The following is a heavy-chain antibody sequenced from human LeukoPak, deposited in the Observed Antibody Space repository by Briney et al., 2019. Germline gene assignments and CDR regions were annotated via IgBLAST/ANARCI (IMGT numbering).Heavy chain of an antibody. V-gene: IGHV4-39*01. CDR1: GGSISSSSYY. D-gene: IGHD1-7*01. CDR2: IYYSGST. J-gene: IGHJ5*02. CDR3: ATSLRTRWFDP. Sequence: SETLSLTCTVSGGSISSSSYYWGWIRQPPGKGLEWIGSIYYSGSTYYNPSLKSRITISVDTSKNQFSLKLSSVTAADTAIYYCATSLRTRWFDPWGQGTLVTVSS.